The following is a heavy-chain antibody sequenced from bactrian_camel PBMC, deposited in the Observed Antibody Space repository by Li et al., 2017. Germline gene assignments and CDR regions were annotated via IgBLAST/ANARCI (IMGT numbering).Heavy chain of an antibody. D-gene: IGHD7*01. Sequence: HVQLVESGGGLVQPGESLRLSCAASGLTKTTRCMGWFRQAPGKEREGVAVLQTTGRNTACADSVKGRFTISQNNAKNTVYLEMNDLKPVDTAMYYCAAEFIVASFEELGLRASDFGYWGQGTQVTVS. CDR3: AAEFIVASFEELGLRASDFGY. CDR2: LQTTGRNT. J-gene: IGHJ6*01. CDR1: GLTKTTRC. V-gene: IGHV3-3*01.